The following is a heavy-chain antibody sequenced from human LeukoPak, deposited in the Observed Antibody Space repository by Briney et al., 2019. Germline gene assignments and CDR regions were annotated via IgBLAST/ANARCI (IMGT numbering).Heavy chain of an antibody. J-gene: IGHJ4*02. CDR2: IDWDDDT. D-gene: IGHD6-6*01. CDR3: ARTSYSSSSVFFDY. Sequence: RASGPALVKPTQTLTLTCTFSGFSLSTSGMCVSWIRQPPGKALEWLARIDWDDDTHYSTSLKTRLTISKDTSKNQVVLTMINMDPVDTATYYCARTSYSSSSVFFDYWGQGTLVTVSS. CDR1: GFSLSTSGMC. V-gene: IGHV2-70*11.